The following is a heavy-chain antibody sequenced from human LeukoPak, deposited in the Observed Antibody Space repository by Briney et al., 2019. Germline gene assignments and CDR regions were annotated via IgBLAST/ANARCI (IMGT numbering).Heavy chain of an antibody. J-gene: IGHJ6*02. D-gene: IGHD3-10*01. CDR2: INPNSGDT. CDR3: ARDRSYYGSGSYSVMDV. CDR1: GYTFIANY. V-gene: IGHV1-2*02. Sequence: ASVKVSCKASGYTFIANYMHWVRQAPGQGLEWMGWINPNSGDTKYAQKFQGRVTMTRDTSSSTAYMELSRLRSDDTAVYYCARDRSYYGSGSYSVMDVWGQGTTVTVSS.